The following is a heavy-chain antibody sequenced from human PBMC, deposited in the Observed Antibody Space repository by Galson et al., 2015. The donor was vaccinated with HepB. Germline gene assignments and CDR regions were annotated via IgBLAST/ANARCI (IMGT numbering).Heavy chain of an antibody. V-gene: IGHV3-23*01. J-gene: IGHJ4*02. D-gene: IGHD2-21*01. CDR1: GLTFSLSA. CDR3: AKASLLWSGDIGYSDF. CDR2: ISNSGDNT. Sequence: SLRLSCAVSGLTFSLSAMTWVRQAPGKGLEWVSSISNSGDNTYYTDSVKGRFTISRDNSKNTLYLQMDCLRAEDTAVYFCAKASLLWSGDIGYSDFWGQGTLVTVSS.